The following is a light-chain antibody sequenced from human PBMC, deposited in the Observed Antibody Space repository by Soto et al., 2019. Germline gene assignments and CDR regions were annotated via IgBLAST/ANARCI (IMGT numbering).Light chain of an antibody. CDR3: LQHATYPFT. CDR1: QGINNL. V-gene: IGKV1-17*01. Sequence: DIQMTQSPSSLSASVGDRVTITFRASQGINNLLGWYQQGPGKAPKLLIYAASNLEGGVPPRFRVSGSGTEFVLTISSLQPEDFLTCYCLQHATYPFTFGPGTKGDVK. CDR2: AAS. J-gene: IGKJ3*01.